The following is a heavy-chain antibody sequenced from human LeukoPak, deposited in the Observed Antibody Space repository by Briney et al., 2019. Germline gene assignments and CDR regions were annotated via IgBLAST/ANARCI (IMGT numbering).Heavy chain of an antibody. CDR2: ISDSSGRT. J-gene: IGHJ4*02. Sequence: AGSLRLSCAVSGITLSDYGMSLVRQAPGKGLEWVAGISDSSGRTRNADSVKGRFTISRDNPKNTMYLQMNSLRAEDTAVYFCAKRGVVIRVILVGFHKEAYYFDSWGQGALVTVSS. CDR1: GITLSDYG. CDR3: AKRGVVIRVILVGFHKEAYYFDS. D-gene: IGHD3-22*01. V-gene: IGHV3-23*01.